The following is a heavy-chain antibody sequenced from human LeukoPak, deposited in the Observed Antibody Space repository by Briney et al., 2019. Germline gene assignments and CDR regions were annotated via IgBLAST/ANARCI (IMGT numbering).Heavy chain of an antibody. V-gene: IGHV1-18*01. Sequence: ASVKVSCKASGYAFTSYGISWVRQAPGQGLEWMGWISAYNGNTKYAQKLQGRVTMTTDTSTSTAYMELRSLRSDDTAVYYCARDVRGIVGTDYFDYWGQGTLVTVSS. CDR1: GYAFTSYG. J-gene: IGHJ4*02. CDR3: ARDVRGIVGTDYFDY. D-gene: IGHD3-22*01. CDR2: ISAYNGNT.